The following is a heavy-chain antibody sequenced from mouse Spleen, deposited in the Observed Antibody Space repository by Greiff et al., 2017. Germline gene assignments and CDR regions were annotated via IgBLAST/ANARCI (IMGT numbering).Heavy chain of an antibody. V-gene: IGHV5-12-1*01. CDR2: ISSGGGST. CDR1: GFTFSSYY. J-gene: IGHJ4*01. CDR3: ARDRRYAMDY. Sequence: EVHLVESGGGLVKLGGSLKLSCAASGFTFSSYYMSWVRQTPEKRLEWVATISSGGGSTYYPDSVKGRFTISRDNAKNTLYLQMSSLNSEDTAVYYCARDRRYAMDYWGQGTSVTVSS.